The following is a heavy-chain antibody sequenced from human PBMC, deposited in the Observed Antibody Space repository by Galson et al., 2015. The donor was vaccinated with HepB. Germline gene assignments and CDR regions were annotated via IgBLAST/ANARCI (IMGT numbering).Heavy chain of an antibody. CDR2: INAGNGNT. D-gene: IGHD5-24*01. V-gene: IGHV1-3*01. CDR3: ARDLRRDGYNYRPLLNY. CDR1: GYTFTSYA. Sequence: SVKVSCKASGYTFTSYAMHWVRQAPGQRLEWMGWINAGNGNTKYSQKFQGRVTITRDTSASTAYMELSSLRSEDTAVYYCARDLRRDGYNYRPLLNYWGQVTLVTVSS. J-gene: IGHJ4*02.